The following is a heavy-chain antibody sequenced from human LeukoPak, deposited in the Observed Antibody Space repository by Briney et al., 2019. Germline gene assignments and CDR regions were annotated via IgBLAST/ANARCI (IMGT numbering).Heavy chain of an antibody. CDR3: ARGYCSGGTCYLVENWLDP. CDR1: GCTLTAYY. CDR2: INPNSSGT. V-gene: IGHV1-2*06. Sequence: ASVKVSCKASGCTLTAYYIYWVRQAPGQGLEWMGRINPNSSGTDYAQNFQGRVTMTRDTSISTAYMELSRLRSDDTAVYYCARGYCSGGTCYLVENWLDPWGQGTLVTVSS. J-gene: IGHJ5*02. D-gene: IGHD2-15*01.